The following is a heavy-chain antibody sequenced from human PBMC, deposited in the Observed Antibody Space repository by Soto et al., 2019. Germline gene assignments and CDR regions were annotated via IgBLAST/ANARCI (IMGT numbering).Heavy chain of an antibody. D-gene: IGHD6-13*01. Sequence: PGGSLRLSCAASGFTFSSHTMNWVRKAPGKGLEWVSGISGSGTGTYYAASVKGRFTISRDNSEEAVYLQMSSLAAEDTAVYYFAKEGRFGSSWPAGDSWGQGTLVTVSS. CDR1: GFTFSSHT. CDR2: ISGSGTGT. V-gene: IGHV3-23*01. CDR3: AKEGRFGSSWPAGDS. J-gene: IGHJ5*01.